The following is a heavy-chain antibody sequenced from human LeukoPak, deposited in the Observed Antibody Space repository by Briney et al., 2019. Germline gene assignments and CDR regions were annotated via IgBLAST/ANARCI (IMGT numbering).Heavy chain of an antibody. Sequence: GGSLRLSCAASGFTFSPLGMNWVRQAPGRGLEWVSYISSGSSTTYYADSVKGRFTISRDNAKNSLYLQLNSLRDEDTAVYYCARGRGLTLSYHYFDYWGQGTMVTVSS. CDR3: ARGRGLTLSYHYFDY. V-gene: IGHV3-48*02. CDR1: GFTFSPLG. CDR2: ISSGSSTT. J-gene: IGHJ4*02. D-gene: IGHD3-10*01.